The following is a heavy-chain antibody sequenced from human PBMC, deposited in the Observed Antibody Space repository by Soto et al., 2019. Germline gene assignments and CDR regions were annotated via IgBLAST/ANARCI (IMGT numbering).Heavy chain of an antibody. Sequence: QVQLVESGGGLVKPGGSLRLSCVASGFTFSDHYMTWIRQAPGKGLEWLSYISTSSSYTNYADSVKGRFTISRDNAMNSLYLQLTSLRAEDTAVYYCARLRLTGYFDYWGPGTLVTVSS. CDR1: GFTFSDHY. CDR3: ARLRLTGYFDY. J-gene: IGHJ4*02. V-gene: IGHV3-11*05. CDR2: ISTSSSYT.